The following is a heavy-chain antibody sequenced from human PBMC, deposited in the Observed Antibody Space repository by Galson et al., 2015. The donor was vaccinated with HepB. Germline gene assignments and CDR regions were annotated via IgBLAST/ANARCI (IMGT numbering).Heavy chain of an antibody. V-gene: IGHV1-69*13. D-gene: IGHD2-2*02. CDR1: GGTFSSYA. CDR3: AGGLGYCSSTSCYNLFDY. Sequence: SVKVSCKASGGTFSSYAISWVRQAPGQGLEWMGGIIPIFGTANYAQKFQGRVTITADESTSTAYMELSSLRSEDTAVYYCAGGLGYCSSTSCYNLFDYWGQGTLVTVSS. J-gene: IGHJ4*02. CDR2: IIPIFGTA.